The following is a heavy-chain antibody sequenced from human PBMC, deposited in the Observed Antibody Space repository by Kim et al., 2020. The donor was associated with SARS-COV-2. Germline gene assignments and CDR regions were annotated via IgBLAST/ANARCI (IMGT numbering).Heavy chain of an antibody. Sequence: GGSLRLSCAASGFTFSTYGLSWVRQAPGKGLAWISSIDRASTTNYADSVKGRFTISRDNSKNTLFLQMNSLRADDTAVYYCEAAATGGVIWGRGTLVTVSS. V-gene: IGHV3-23*01. D-gene: IGHD2-8*02. CDR2: IDRASTT. CDR1: GFTFSTYG. J-gene: IGHJ4*02. CDR3: EAAATGGVI.